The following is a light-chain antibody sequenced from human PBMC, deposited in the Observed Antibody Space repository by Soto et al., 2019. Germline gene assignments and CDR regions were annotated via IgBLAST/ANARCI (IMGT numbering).Light chain of an antibody. CDR2: SAS. J-gene: IGKJ5*01. Sequence: IVLTQSPGTLSLSPGERATVSCRASQSVSSSHLAWYQQKPGQAPRLLIYSASSRATGIPDRFSGSGSGTEFTLTISSLQSEDFAIYYCQQYNNWPRTFGQGTRLENK. CDR1: QSVSSSH. V-gene: IGKV3-20*01. CDR3: QQYNNWPRT.